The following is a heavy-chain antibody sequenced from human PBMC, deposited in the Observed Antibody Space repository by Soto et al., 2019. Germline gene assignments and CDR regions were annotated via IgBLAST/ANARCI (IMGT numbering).Heavy chain of an antibody. CDR2: ISGSGGST. D-gene: IGHD6-19*01. J-gene: IGHJ4*02. CDR1: GFTFSSYA. Sequence: GWSLRLSCAASGFTFSSYAMSWVRQAPGKGLEWVSSISGSGGSTYYADSVKGRFTISRDNSKNTLYLQMNSLRAEDTAVYYCAKRDQWLAPSGYYFDYWGQGTPVTVSS. V-gene: IGHV3-23*01. CDR3: AKRDQWLAPSGYYFDY.